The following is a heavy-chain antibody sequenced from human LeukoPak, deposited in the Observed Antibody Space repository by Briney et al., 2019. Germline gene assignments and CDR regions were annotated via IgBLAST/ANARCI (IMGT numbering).Heavy chain of an antibody. V-gene: IGHV3-33*06. CDR3: ANSVH. J-gene: IGHJ4*02. D-gene: IGHD5/OR15-5a*01. Sequence: GGSLRLSCAASGFSFSSYGMHWVRQAPGKGLEWVAVIWYDGSNEKCAESVKGRFTISRDNPKNTLYLQMDSLRAEDTAAYYCANSVHWGQGTLVTVSS. CDR2: IWYDGSNE. CDR1: GFSFSSYG.